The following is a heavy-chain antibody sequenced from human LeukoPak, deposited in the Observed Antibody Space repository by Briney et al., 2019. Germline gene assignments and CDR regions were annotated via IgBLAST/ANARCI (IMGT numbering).Heavy chain of an antibody. V-gene: IGHV4-59*08. Sequence: KPSETLSLNCTVSGGSISSYYWSWIRQPPGKGLEWIGYIYYSGSTNYNPSLKSRVTISVDTSKNQFSLKLSSVTAADTAVYYCARREVVVTYDAFDIWGQGTMVTVSS. J-gene: IGHJ3*02. D-gene: IGHD3-22*01. CDR1: GGSISSYY. CDR3: ARREVVVTYDAFDI. CDR2: IYYSGST.